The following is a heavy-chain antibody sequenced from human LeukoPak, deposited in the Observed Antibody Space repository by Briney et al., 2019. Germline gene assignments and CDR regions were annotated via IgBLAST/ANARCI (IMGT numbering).Heavy chain of an antibody. D-gene: IGHD3-3*01. CDR2: IYTSGST. CDR3: ARYPSEYYDFWSGYYDDAFDI. CDR1: GGSISSGSYY. Sequence: SETLSLTCTVSGGSISSGSYYWSWLRQPAGRGLEWIGRIYTSGSTNYNPSLKSRVTISVDTSKNQFSLKLSSVTAADTAVYYCARYPSEYYDFWSGYYDDAFDIWGQGTMVTVSS. J-gene: IGHJ3*02. V-gene: IGHV4-61*02.